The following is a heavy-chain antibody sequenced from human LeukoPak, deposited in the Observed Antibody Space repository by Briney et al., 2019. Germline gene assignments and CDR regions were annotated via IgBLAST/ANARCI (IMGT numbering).Heavy chain of an antibody. D-gene: IGHD2-2*01. CDR3: ARDCSDTGCYDTAFDY. CDR2: ISRDGSST. CDR1: GFTFSNNW. J-gene: IGHJ4*02. Sequence: PGGSLRLPCAASGFTFSNNWMHWVRQAPGKGLVWVSRISRDGSSTSYADSVKGRFTISRDNAKNTLYLQMNTLRAEDTAVYYCARDCSDTGCYDTAFDYWGQGTLVTVSS. V-gene: IGHV3-74*01.